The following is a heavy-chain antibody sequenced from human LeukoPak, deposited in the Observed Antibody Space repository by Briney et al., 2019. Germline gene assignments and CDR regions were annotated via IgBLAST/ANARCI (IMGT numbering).Heavy chain of an antibody. CDR3: GKTAKDPDCTSTGCYGNYNYYMDV. D-gene: IGHD2-2*01. Sequence: PGKSLRLSCAASGFTFDDYSMHWVRQAPGKGLEWVSGISSNSGSIAYADSVKGRFAISRDNAKNSLYLQMNSLRAEDTALYYCGKTAKDPDCTSTGCYGNYNYYMDVWGRGTTVTVSS. CDR2: ISSNSGSI. V-gene: IGHV3-9*01. J-gene: IGHJ6*03. CDR1: GFTFDDYS.